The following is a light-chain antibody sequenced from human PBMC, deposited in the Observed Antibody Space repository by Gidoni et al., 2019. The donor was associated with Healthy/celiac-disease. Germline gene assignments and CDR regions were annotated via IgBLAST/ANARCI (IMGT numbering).Light chain of an antibody. J-gene: IGKJ1*01. CDR2: GAS. CDR3: QQDNKGPT. V-gene: IGKV3-15*01. CDR1: QSVSSN. Sequence: DIVMTQSPATLSVSPGERATLSCRASQSVSSNLAWYQQKPGQAPRLLIYGASTRATGIPARFSGSGSGTEFTLTISSLQSEDFAVYYCQQDNKGPTFGQGTKVEIK.